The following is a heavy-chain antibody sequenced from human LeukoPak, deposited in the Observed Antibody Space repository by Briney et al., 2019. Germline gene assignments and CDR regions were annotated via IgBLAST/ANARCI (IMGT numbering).Heavy chain of an antibody. D-gene: IGHD2-2*01. Sequence: PGGSLRLSCAASGFTFSSYWMGWVRQAPGKGLEWVANIKQDGSEKYYVDSVKGRFTISRDNAKNSLYLQMNSLRAEDTAVYYCARDCSSTSCYRGGFDPWGQGTLVTVSS. CDR2: IKQDGSEK. V-gene: IGHV3-7*01. CDR3: ARDCSSTSCYRGGFDP. CDR1: GFTFSSYW. J-gene: IGHJ5*02.